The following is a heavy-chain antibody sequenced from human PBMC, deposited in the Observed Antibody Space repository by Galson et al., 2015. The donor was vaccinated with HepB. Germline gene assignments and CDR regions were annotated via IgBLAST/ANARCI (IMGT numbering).Heavy chain of an antibody. Sequence: SVKVSCKASGYTFTDYTIHWVRQAPGQRLEWMGWINAVNGNTKYSQKFRGRVTITRDTSASTAYMDLSSLRSEDTAVYYCARGYDRGVDWFGPWGQGTLVTVSS. J-gene: IGHJ5*02. CDR1: GYTFTDYT. V-gene: IGHV1-3*01. CDR2: INAVNGNT. D-gene: IGHD3-22*01. CDR3: ARGYDRGVDWFGP.